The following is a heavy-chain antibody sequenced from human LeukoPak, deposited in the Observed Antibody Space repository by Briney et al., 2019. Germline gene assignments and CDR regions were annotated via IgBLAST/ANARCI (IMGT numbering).Heavy chain of an antibody. CDR3: AIMHGYYDGSGYWVQ. D-gene: IGHD3-22*01. CDR1: GFTFGSYG. J-gene: IGHJ1*01. V-gene: IGHV3-23*01. Sequence: GGSLRLSCAASGFTFGSYGMSWVRQAPGKGLEWVSFITPNADRTSYADSVEGRFTISRDNPRNTIYMKMNSLRDEDTALYYCAIMHGYYDGSGYWVQWGQGTLVTVSS. CDR2: ITPNADRT.